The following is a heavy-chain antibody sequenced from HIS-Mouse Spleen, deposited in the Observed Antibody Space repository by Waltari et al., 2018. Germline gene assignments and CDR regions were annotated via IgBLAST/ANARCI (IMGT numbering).Heavy chain of an antibody. V-gene: IGHV3-30*18. D-gene: IGHD6-19*01. CDR2: ISYDGSNE. CDR1: GFTFSSYG. Sequence: QVQLVESGGGVVQPGRSLRLSCAASGFTFSSYGMHWVGQAPGKVLWWVACISYDGSNEYCANSLNGRFTITRDKSKNTLYLQMKSLRAEDTAVYYGAKASSGWLDYWGQGTLVTVSS. J-gene: IGHJ4*02. CDR3: AKASSGWLDY.